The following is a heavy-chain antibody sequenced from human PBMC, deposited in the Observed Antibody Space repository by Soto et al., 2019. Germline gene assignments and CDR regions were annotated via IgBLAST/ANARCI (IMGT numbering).Heavy chain of an antibody. Sequence: GGSLRLSCAASGFTFSSYAMHWVRQAPGKGLEWLAFIFYDGNNAHYADSVKGRFTMSRDNSKNTLYLLMDSLRVEDTAMYYCARGSQNFWMREDAFDIWGQGTMVTVSS. CDR2: IFYDGNNA. V-gene: IGHV3-30*03. CDR3: ARGSQNFWMREDAFDI. J-gene: IGHJ3*02. CDR1: GFTFSSYA. D-gene: IGHD3-3*01.